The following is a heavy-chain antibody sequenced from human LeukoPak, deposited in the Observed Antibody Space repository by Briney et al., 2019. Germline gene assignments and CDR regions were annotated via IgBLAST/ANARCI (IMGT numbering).Heavy chain of an antibody. D-gene: IGHD6-19*01. CDR2: IKQDGSEK. V-gene: IGHV3-7*01. CDR1: GFTFDDYG. Sequence: PGGSLRLSCAASGFTFDDYGMSWVRQAPGKGLEWVANIKQDGSEKYYVDSVKGRFTISRDNAKNSLYLQMNSLRAEETAVYYCARLILTRFTIAVAVHNWFDPWGQGTLVTVSS. J-gene: IGHJ5*02. CDR3: ARLILTRFTIAVAVHNWFDP.